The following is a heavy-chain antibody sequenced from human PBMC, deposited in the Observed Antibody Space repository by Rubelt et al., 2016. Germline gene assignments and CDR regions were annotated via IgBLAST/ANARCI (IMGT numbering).Heavy chain of an antibody. D-gene: IGHD2-2*01. Sequence: GGGLVQPGGSLRLSCAASGFTFSSYSMNWVRQAPGKGLEWVSYISSSSSTIYYADSVKGRFTISRDNAKNSLYLQMNSLRAEDTAVYYCARKERYCSSTSCYVDYWGQGTLVTVSS. CDR2: ISSSSSTI. CDR3: ARKERYCSSTSCYVDY. V-gene: IGHV3-48*04. J-gene: IGHJ4*02. CDR1: GFTFSSYS.